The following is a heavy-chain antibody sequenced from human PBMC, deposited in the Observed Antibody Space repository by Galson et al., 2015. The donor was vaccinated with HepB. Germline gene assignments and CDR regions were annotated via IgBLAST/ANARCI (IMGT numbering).Heavy chain of an antibody. D-gene: IGHD3-3*01. CDR1: GFTFNSYA. Sequence: SLRLSCAASGFTFNSYAMHWVRQAPGKGLEWVAVISYDGNNKYYADSVKGRFTISRDNSKNTLYLQMNSLRPEDTAVYYCAREQITIFGVVMGTLDIWGQGTMVTVSS. V-gene: IGHV3-30-3*01. J-gene: IGHJ3*02. CDR3: AREQITIFGVVMGTLDI. CDR2: ISYDGNNK.